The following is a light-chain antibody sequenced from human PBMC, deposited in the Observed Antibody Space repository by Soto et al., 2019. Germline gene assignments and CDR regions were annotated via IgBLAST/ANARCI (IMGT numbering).Light chain of an antibody. CDR3: SSYTSSSTSPYV. Sequence: QSALTQPACVSGSPGQSITISCTGTSSDVGGYNYVSWYQQHPGKAPKLMIYDVSNRPSGVSNRFSGSKSGNTASLTISGLQAEDEADYYCSSYTSSSTSPYVFGTGTKLTVL. J-gene: IGLJ1*01. V-gene: IGLV2-14*01. CDR2: DVS. CDR1: SSDVGGYNY.